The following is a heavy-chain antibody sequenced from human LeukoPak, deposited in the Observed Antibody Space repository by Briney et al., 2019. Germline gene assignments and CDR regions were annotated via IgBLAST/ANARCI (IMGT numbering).Heavy chain of an antibody. Sequence: GGSLRLSCAASGFTFDDYAMHWVRQAPGKGLEWVSGISWNSGSIGYADSVKGRFTISRDNAKNSLYLQMNSLRAEDTALYYCAKDVTMGVLHYWYFDLWGRGTLVTVSS. V-gene: IGHV3-9*01. CDR2: ISWNSGSI. D-gene: IGHD1-26*01. CDR1: GFTFDDYA. J-gene: IGHJ2*01. CDR3: AKDVTMGVLHYWYFDL.